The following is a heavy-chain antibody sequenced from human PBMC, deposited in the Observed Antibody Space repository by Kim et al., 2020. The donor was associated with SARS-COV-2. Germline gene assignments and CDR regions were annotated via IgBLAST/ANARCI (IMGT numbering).Heavy chain of an antibody. J-gene: IGHJ3*01. D-gene: IGHD1-1*01. V-gene: IGHV5-10-1*01. CDR1: GFSFTSYW. CDR3: ARHGFHDATGRNGAFDL. Sequence: GESLKISCKAFGFSFTSYWISWVRQMPGKGLEWVGRIDPSDSYTINNPSFQGHVSMSSDKSSNTAYMQWRSLRASDTAMYYCARHGFHDATGRNGAFDLWGQGTLITVSS. CDR2: IDPSDSYT.